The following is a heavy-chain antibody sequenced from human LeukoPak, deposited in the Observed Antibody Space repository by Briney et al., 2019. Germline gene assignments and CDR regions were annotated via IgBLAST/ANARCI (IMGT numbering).Heavy chain of an antibody. CDR2: IIPIFGTA. CDR1: GYTFTDYF. V-gene: IGHV1-18*04. J-gene: IGHJ4*02. CDR3: ARDKQWLVRGPTGGLAY. D-gene: IGHD6-19*01. Sequence: GASVKVSCKASGYTFTDYFMLWVRQAPGQGLEWMGGIIPIFGTANYAQKLQGRVTMTTDTSTSTAYMELRSLRSDDTAVYYCARDKQWLVRGPTGGLAYWGQGTLVTVSS.